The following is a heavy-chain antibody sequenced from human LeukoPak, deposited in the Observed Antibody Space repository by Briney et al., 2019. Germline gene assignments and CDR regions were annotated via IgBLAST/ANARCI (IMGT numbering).Heavy chain of an antibody. CDR3: ARVGITMVRGAIWFDP. Sequence: ASVKVSCKASGGTFSSYAISWVRQAPGQGLEWMGGIIPIFGTANYAQKFQGRVTITADKSTSTAYMELSSLRSEDTAVYYCARVGITMVRGAIWFDPWGQGTLVTVSS. D-gene: IGHD3-10*01. CDR1: GGTFSSYA. J-gene: IGHJ5*02. V-gene: IGHV1-69*06. CDR2: IIPIFGTA.